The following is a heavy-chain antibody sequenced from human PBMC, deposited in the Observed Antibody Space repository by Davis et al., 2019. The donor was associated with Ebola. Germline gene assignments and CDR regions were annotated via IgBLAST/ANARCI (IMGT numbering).Heavy chain of an antibody. J-gene: IGHJ6*02. Sequence: GESLKISCAASGFTFSSYGMHWVRQAPGKGLEWVAVISFDGNNKYSADSVKGRFTISRDKSRNTLYQQMNSLSAEDTAVYYCAKVSAPNDYGDLLYDYDGMDVWGQGTTVTVSS. V-gene: IGHV3-30*18. D-gene: IGHD4-17*01. CDR3: AKVSAPNDYGDLLYDYDGMDV. CDR1: GFTFSSYG. CDR2: ISFDGNNK.